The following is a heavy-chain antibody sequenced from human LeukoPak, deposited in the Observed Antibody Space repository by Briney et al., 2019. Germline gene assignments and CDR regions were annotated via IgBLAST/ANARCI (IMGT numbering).Heavy chain of an antibody. D-gene: IGHD1-26*01. CDR3: ADPGVGY. Sequence: GGSLRLSCVASGFSISTYYMTWVRQAPGKGLEWVANIKHDGSDKFYVDSVKGRFIISRDNAKNSLSLQMNSLRGEDTAVYYCADPGVGYWGQGTLVTVSS. V-gene: IGHV3-7*01. CDR1: GFSISTYY. J-gene: IGHJ4*02. CDR2: IKHDGSDK.